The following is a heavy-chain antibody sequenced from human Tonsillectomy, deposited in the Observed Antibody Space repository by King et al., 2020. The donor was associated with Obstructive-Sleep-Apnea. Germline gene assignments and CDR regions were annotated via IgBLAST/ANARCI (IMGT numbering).Heavy chain of an antibody. J-gene: IGHJ6*02. CDR3: ARRDAMDV. V-gene: IGHV1-8*01. CDR1: GYNFISYN. CDR2: MNPHSGNT. Sequence: QLVQSGAEVKKPGASVKVSCKASGYNFISYNINWVRKATGQGLEWMGWMNPHSGNTVYAQKFQGRVTMTTNTSIRTVYMELSSLTYEDTAVYYCARRDAMDVWGQGTTVTVSS.